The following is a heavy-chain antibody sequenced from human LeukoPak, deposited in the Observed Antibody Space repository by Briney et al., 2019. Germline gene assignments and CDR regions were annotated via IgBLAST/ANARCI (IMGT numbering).Heavy chain of an antibody. CDR3: ATVIVVVPAAIRAVTPGFDY. D-gene: IGHD2-2*01. Sequence: ASVKVSCKASGYTFTGYYMHWVRQAPGQGLEWMGWISPYNGNTKYAQKLQGRVTMTEDTSTDTAYMELSSLRSEDTAVYYCATVIVVVPAAIRAVTPGFDYWGQGTLVTVSS. CDR1: GYTFTGYY. V-gene: IGHV1-18*04. J-gene: IGHJ4*02. CDR2: ISPYNGNT.